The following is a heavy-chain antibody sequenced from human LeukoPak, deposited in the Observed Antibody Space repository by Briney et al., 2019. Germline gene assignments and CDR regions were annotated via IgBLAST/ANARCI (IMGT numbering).Heavy chain of an antibody. J-gene: IGHJ4*02. D-gene: IGHD6-6*01. CDR2: ISSSSSTI. V-gene: IGHV3-48*04. CDR3: ARSLGSSSVY. CDR1: GFTFSNYS. Sequence: GSLRLSFATSGFTFSNYSMNWVRPAPGEGLGWVSYISSSSSTIYYADSVKGRFTISRDNAKNSLYLQMNSLRAEDTAVYYCARSLGSSSVYWGQGTLVTVSS.